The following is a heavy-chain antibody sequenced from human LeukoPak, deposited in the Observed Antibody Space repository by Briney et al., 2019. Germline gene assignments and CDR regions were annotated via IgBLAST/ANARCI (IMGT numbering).Heavy chain of an antibody. CDR3: ARRTSNPVGAIDY. J-gene: IGHJ4*02. CDR2: ISYSGT. V-gene: IGHV4-39*01. D-gene: IGHD1-26*01. CDR1: GGSISISNYY. Sequence: SETLALTCTVSGGSISISNYYWGWIRQPPGKGLEWIGSISYSGTYYNPSLKSRLTISVDTSKNHISLNLRSVTAADTAVYYCARRTSNPVGAIDYWGQGTLVTVSS.